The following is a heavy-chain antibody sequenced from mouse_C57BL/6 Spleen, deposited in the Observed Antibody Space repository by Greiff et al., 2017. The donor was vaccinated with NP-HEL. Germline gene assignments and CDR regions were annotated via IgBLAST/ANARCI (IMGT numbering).Heavy chain of an antibody. CDR2: INPGSGGT. Sequence: VQLQESGAELVRPGTSVKVSCKASGYAFTNYLIEWVKQRPGQGLEWIGVINPGSGGTNYNEKFKGKATLTADKSSSTAYMQLSSLTSEDSAVYFCARGAANWDWYFDVWGTGTTVTVSS. CDR1: GYAFTNYL. CDR3: ARGAANWDWYFDV. D-gene: IGHD4-1*01. V-gene: IGHV1-54*01. J-gene: IGHJ1*03.